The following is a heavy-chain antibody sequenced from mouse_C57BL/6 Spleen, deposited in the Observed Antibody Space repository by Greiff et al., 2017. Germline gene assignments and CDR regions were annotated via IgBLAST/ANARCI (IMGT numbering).Heavy chain of an antibody. CDR1: GFSLTSYG. CDR2: IWSGGST. J-gene: IGHJ4*01. V-gene: IGHV2-2*01. D-gene: IGHD2-1*01. Sequence: QVQLQQSGPGLVQPSQSLSITCTVSGFSLTSYGVHWVRQSPGKGLEWLGVIWSGGSTDYNAAFIARLSISKDNTKSQVFFKMNSLQADDTAIYYCARAYGNYKDYWGQGTSVTVSS. CDR3: ARAYGNYKDY.